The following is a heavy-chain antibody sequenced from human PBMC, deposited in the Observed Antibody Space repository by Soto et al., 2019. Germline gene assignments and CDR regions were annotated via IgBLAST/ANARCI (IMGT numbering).Heavy chain of an antibody. J-gene: IGHJ4*02. CDR2: TGSGTGPG. Sequence: QVQLVQSGTEVKKPGSSVKVSCKASGGSLSTNPISWVRQAPGQGLEWMGGTGSGTGPGNHAQKFQGRLTVTAGKSTSPDYMELTTLSSEDTAVDYWARRHGSGFFRFLDSWGQGTLVTVSS. D-gene: IGHD3-22*01. CDR3: ARRHGSGFFRFLDS. CDR1: GGSLSTNP. V-gene: IGHV1-69*06.